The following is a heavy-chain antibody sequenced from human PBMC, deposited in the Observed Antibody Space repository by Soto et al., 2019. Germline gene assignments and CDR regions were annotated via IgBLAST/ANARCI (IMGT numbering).Heavy chain of an antibody. CDR1: GGSISSYY. J-gene: IGHJ4*02. D-gene: IGHD3-9*01. CDR3: ASTPGDYDILTGYYNPSLFDY. V-gene: IGHV4-59*01. CDR2: IYYSGST. Sequence: SETLSLTCTVSGGSISSYYWSWIRQPPGKGLEWIGYIYYSGSTNYNPSLKSRVTISVDTSKNQFSLKLSSVTAADTAVYYCASTPGDYDILTGYYNPSLFDYWGQGTLVTVSS.